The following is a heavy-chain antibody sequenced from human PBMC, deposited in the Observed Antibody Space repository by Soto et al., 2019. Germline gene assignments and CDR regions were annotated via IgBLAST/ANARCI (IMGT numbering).Heavy chain of an antibody. D-gene: IGHD3-3*01. CDR1: GFTFSSYA. J-gene: IGHJ4*02. Sequence: GGALRLSCAASGFTFSSYAMSWVRQAPGKGLDWVSAISGSGGSTYYADSVKGRFTISRDNSKNTLYLQMNSLRAEDTAVYYCAKLVGSTDFWSGYPNYFDYWGQGTLVTVSS. V-gene: IGHV3-23*01. CDR2: ISGSGGST. CDR3: AKLVGSTDFWSGYPNYFDY.